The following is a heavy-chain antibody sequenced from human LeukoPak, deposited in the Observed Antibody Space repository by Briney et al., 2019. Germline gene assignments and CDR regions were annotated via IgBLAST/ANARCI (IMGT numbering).Heavy chain of an antibody. CDR2: VSSDGSIK. CDR1: GFTFSSYG. D-gene: IGHD3-9*01. Sequence: GGSLRLSCVASGFTFSSYGIHWVPQAPGKGLEWVAVVSSDGSIKYNADSVKGLFTISRDNSKNTLYLQMNSLRAEDTAVYYCAREAYDILTGYPLSVWGQGTLVTVSS. CDR3: AREAYDILTGYPLSV. J-gene: IGHJ4*02. V-gene: IGHV3-30*03.